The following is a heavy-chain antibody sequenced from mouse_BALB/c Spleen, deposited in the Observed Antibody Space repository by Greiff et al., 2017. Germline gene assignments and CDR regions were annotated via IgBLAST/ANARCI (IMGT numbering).Heavy chain of an antibody. D-gene: IGHD1-1*01. V-gene: IGHV1-7*01. CDR1: GYTFTSYW. Sequence: VQGVESGAELAKPGASVKMSCKASGYTFTSYWMHWVKQRPGQGLEWIGYINPSTGYTEYNQKFKDKATLTADKSSSTAYMQLSSLTSEDSAVYYCARSLPLITRAMDYWGQGTSVTVSS. CDR3: ARSLPLITRAMDY. J-gene: IGHJ4*01. CDR2: INPSTGYT.